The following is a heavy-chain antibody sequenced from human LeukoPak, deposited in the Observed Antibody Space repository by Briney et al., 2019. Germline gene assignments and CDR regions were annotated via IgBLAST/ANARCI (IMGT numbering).Heavy chain of an antibody. D-gene: IGHD6-19*01. CDR3: ARERKSSGWATTYYFDY. Sequence: GGSLRLSCAASGFTFSSYAMHWVRQAPGKGLEWVAVISYDGSNKYYADSVKGRFTISRDNSKNTLYLQMNSLRAEDTAVYYCARERKSSGWATTYYFDYWGQGTLVTVS. V-gene: IGHV3-30*04. CDR1: GFTFSSYA. CDR2: ISYDGSNK. J-gene: IGHJ4*02.